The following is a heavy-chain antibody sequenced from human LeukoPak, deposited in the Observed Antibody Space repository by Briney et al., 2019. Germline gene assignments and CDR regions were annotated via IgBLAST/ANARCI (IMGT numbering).Heavy chain of an antibody. V-gene: IGHV4-4*02. CDR2: VHLDGRT. CDR3: AREGGFYRPLDY. J-gene: IGHJ4*02. Sequence: ASEALSLTCDVSGGSVTSTNWWTWFRQPPGKGLEWIGEVHLDGRTNYNPSLKSRLVMSADLPENHISLKLTSVTAADTAVYYCAREGGFYRPLDYSGQGTLVTVSS. D-gene: IGHD6-25*01. CDR1: GGSVTSTNW.